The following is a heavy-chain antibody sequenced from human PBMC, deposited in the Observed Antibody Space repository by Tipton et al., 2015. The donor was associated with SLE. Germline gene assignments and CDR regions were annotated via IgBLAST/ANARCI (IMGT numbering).Heavy chain of an antibody. Sequence: SLRLSCAASGFTFSSYSMNWVRQAPGKGLEWVSSISSSSSYIYYADSVKGRFTISRDNPKNSLYLQMNSLRAEYTAVYYCARVGDGHAPDYWGQGILVTVSS. CDR2: ISSSSSYI. D-gene: IGHD5-24*01. V-gene: IGHV3-21*03. CDR1: GFTFSSYS. CDR3: ARVGDGHAPDY. J-gene: IGHJ4*02.